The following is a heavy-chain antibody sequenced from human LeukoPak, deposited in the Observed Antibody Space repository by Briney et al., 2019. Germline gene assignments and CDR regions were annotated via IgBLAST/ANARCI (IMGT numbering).Heavy chain of an antibody. D-gene: IGHD5-12*01. CDR3: ARGGVRLRLPRYFAY. CDR1: GGSISSYY. V-gene: IGHV4-39*07. J-gene: IGHJ4*02. Sequence: NTSETLSLTCTVSGGSISSYYWGWIRQPPGKGLEWIGSIYYSGSTYYNPSLKSRVTISVDTSKNQFSLKLSSVTAADTAVYYCARGGVRLRLPRYFAYWGQGTLVTVSS. CDR2: IYYSGST.